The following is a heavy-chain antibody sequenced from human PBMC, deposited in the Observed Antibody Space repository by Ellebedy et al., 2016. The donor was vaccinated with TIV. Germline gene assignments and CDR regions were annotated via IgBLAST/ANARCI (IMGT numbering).Heavy chain of an antibody. Sequence: SETLSLTXTVSGGSVSSGSYYWSWIRQPPGKGLEWIGYIYYSGSTNYNPSLKSRVTISVDTSKNQFSLKLSSVTAADTAVYYCARRPGDWSGYSIDYWGQGTLVTVSS. J-gene: IGHJ4*02. CDR2: IYYSGST. V-gene: IGHV4-61*01. CDR3: ARRPGDWSGYSIDY. CDR1: GGSVSSGSYY. D-gene: IGHD3-3*01.